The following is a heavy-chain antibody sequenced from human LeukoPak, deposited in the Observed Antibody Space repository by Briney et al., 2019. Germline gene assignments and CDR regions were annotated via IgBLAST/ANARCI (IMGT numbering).Heavy chain of an antibody. CDR1: GFTVSSNY. D-gene: IGHD2-15*01. CDR3: ARDRRYCSGSTCYSGADY. Sequence: GGSLRLSCAASGFTVSSNYMSWVRQAPGKGLEWVSVIYSGGSTYYADSVKGRFTISRDNSKNTLYLQMNSLRAEDTAVYYCARDRRYCSGSTCYSGADYWGQGTLVTVSS. CDR2: IYSGGST. J-gene: IGHJ4*02. V-gene: IGHV3-53*01.